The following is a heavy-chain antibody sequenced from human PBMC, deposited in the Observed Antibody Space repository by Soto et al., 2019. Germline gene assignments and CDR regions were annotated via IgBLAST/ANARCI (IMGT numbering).Heavy chain of an antibody. Sequence: EVQLLESGGGVAQRGGSLRLSCAPSGFTVSSHAMSWVRQAPGKGLEWVASISGSGDGTYYGDSVKGRFTISRDSSSSTLYLQMNNLRGEDTAVYFCTKSRRGILMVYGLGGMDVWGQGTTVTVSS. V-gene: IGHV3-23*01. CDR1: GFTVSSHA. D-gene: IGHD2-8*01. J-gene: IGHJ6*02. CDR3: TKSRRGILMVYGLGGMDV. CDR2: ISGSGDGT.